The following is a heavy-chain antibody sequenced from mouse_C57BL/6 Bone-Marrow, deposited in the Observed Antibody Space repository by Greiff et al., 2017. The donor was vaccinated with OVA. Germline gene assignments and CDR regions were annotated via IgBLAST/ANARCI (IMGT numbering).Heavy chain of an antibody. CDR3: ARSDYDYAYWYFDV. J-gene: IGHJ1*03. D-gene: IGHD2-4*01. CDR1: GYTFTSYG. Sequence: QVQLQQSGAELARPGASVKLSCKASGYTFTSYGISWVKQRTGQGLEWIGEIYPRSGNTSYNEKFKDKVTLTADKSSSTAYMELRSLTSEDSAVYFCARSDYDYAYWYFDVWGTGTTVTVSS. CDR2: IYPRSGNT. V-gene: IGHV1-81*01.